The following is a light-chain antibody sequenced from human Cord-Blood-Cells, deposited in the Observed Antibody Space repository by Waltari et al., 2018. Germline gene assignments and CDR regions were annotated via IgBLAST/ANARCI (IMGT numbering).Light chain of an antibody. CDR3: CSYAGSYTYV. V-gene: IGLV2-11*01. Sequence: QSALTPPRSVSGSPGQSVTISCTGTRSDDGGYHSVSLYQQHPGKAPKLMIYDVSKRPSGVPDRFSGSKSGNTASLTISGLQAEDEADYYCCSYAGSYTYVFGTGTKVTVL. CDR1: RSDDGGYHS. J-gene: IGLJ1*01. CDR2: DVS.